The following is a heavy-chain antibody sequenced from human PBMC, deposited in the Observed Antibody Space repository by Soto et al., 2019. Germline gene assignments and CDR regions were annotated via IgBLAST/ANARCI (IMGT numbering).Heavy chain of an antibody. Sequence: GGSLRLSCGASGFDFSNYWMHWVRQAPGKGLVWVSRINGDGSDTKYADSVKGRLTITKDTAKNQVVLTMTNMDPVDTATYYCARSLYGSPDYWGQGTLVTVSS. CDR3: ARSLYGSPDY. J-gene: IGHJ4*02. CDR1: GFDFSNYW. D-gene: IGHD1-26*01. V-gene: IGHV3-74*03. CDR2: INGDGSDT.